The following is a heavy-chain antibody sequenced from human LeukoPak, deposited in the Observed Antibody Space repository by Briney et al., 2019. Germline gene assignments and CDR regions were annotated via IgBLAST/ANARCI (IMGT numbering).Heavy chain of an antibody. J-gene: IGHJ4*02. CDR1: GYTFTSYA. CDR3: ASGVVGATTVPFDY. V-gene: IGHV1-3*01. CDR2: INAGNGNT. Sequence: GASVKVSCKASGYTFTSYAMHWVRQAPGQRLEWMGWINAGNGNTKYSQKFQGRVTITADESTSTAYMELSSLRSEDTAVYYCASGVVGATTVPFDYWGQGTLVTVSS. D-gene: IGHD1-26*01.